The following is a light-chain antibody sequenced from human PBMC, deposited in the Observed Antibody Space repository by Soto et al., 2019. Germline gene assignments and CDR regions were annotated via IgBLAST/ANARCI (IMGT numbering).Light chain of an antibody. CDR3: QQYNSDSFYT. CDR2: RTS. V-gene: IGKV1-5*03. CDR1: QSFGTW. Sequence: IQLTQSPSTLSASVGDRVAITCRASQSFGTWLAWYQQKPGKAPNLLIYRTSSLGRGGPSRFSGGGSGTEFTLTISSLQPDDFATYYCQQYNSDSFYTFGQGTKVEIK. J-gene: IGKJ2*01.